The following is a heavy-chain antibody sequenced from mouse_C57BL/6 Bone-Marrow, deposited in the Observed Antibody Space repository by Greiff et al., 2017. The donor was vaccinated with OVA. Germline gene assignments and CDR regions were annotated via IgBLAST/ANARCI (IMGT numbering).Heavy chain of an antibody. V-gene: IGHV1-59*01. D-gene: IGHD3-1*01. CDR2: IDPSDSYT. CDR3: ARSGGPHAMDY. CDR1: GYTFTSYW. Sequence: VQLQQPGAELVRPGTSVKLSCKASGYTFTSYWMHWVKQRPGQGLEWIGVIDPSDSYTNYNQKFKGKATLTVDTSSSTAYMQLSSLTSEDSAVYYSARSGGPHAMDYWGQGTAVTVSS. J-gene: IGHJ4*01.